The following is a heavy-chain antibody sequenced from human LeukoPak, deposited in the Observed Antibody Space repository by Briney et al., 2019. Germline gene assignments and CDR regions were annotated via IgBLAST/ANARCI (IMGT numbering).Heavy chain of an antibody. V-gene: IGHV3-7*01. D-gene: IGHD7-27*01. CDR1: GFSIGSSW. Sequence: GGSLRLPCAVSGFSIGSSWMSWVRQTPGKGLEWVADMNEDGSGTYYVDSVKGRFTVSRDNAQNSVYLQVNSLRVEDTGVYYCARDPAWGAIDYWGQGTLVTVSS. J-gene: IGHJ4*02. CDR3: ARDPAWGAIDY. CDR2: MNEDGSGT.